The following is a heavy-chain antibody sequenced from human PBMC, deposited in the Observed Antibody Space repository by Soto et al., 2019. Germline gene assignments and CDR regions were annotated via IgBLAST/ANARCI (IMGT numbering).Heavy chain of an antibody. CDR1: GFTFSSYA. CDR2: ISCSGGST. CDR3: TTDLWPPYSSSSGRPSDAFDI. J-gene: IGHJ3*02. Sequence: GGSLRLSCAASGFTFSSYAMRWVRQAPGKGLEWVSSISCSGGSTYYADSVKGRFTISRDNSKNTLYLQMNSMRAEYTAVYYCTTDLWPPYSSSSGRPSDAFDIWGQGTMVTVSS. D-gene: IGHD6-6*01. V-gene: IGHV3-23*01.